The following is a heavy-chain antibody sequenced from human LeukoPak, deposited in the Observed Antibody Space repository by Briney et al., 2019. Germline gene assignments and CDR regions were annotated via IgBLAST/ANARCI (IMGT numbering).Heavy chain of an antibody. CDR1: GYTFTGYY. CDR2: INPNSGGT. V-gene: IGHV1-2*02. D-gene: IGHD2-2*01. CDR3: ARDWGQLFFNWFDP. Sequence: GASVKVSCKASGYTFTGYYMHWVRQAPGQGLEWMGWINPNSGGTNFAQKFQGRVTMTRDTSISTAYMELSRLRSDDTAVYYCARDWGQLFFNWFDPWGQGTLVTVSS. J-gene: IGHJ5*02.